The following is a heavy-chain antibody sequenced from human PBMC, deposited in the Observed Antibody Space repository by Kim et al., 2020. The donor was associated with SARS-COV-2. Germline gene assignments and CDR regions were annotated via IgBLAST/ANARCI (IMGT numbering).Heavy chain of an antibody. CDR2: IYPSNGSA. J-gene: IGHJ1*01. CDR1: GYTFTSYY. Sequence: ASVKVSCKASGYTFTSYYMHWVRQAPGQGLEWMGIIYPSNGSADYAQRFRGRVTMARDTSTSTVYMELSSLRSEDTAVYYCARGYYDSSGYYSREKYLQHWGQGTLVTVSS. D-gene: IGHD3-22*01. CDR3: ARGYYDSSGYYSREKYLQH. V-gene: IGHV1-46*01.